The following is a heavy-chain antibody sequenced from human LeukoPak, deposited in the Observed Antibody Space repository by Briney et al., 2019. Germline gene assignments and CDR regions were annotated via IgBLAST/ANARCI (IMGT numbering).Heavy chain of an antibody. CDR1: GFTFSSYG. J-gene: IGHJ4*02. CDR2: ISYDGSNK. V-gene: IGHV3-30*03. Sequence: GRSLRLSCAASGFTFSSYGMHWVRQAPGKGLEWVAVISYDGSNKYYADSVKGRFTISRDNSKNTLYLQMNSLRAEDTAVYYCARGIQLWSPFDYWGQGTLVTVSS. CDR3: ARGIQLWSPFDY. D-gene: IGHD5-18*01.